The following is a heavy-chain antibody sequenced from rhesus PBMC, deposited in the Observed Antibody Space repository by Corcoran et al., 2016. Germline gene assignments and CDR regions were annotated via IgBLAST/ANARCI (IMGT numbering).Heavy chain of an antibody. CDR1: GFTFSSND. Sequence: EVQLVESGGGLVQPGGSLRLSCAASGFTFSSNDMGWVRQGPGKGLELVSYISYTGKTIYYGDSVKGRFTISRDNAKYSVSLQMSSLRAEDTAVYYCTRSTLTIVKGDFDYWGQGVLVTVSS. CDR3: TRSTLTIVKGDFDY. V-gene: IGHV3-136*01. J-gene: IGHJ4*01. D-gene: IGHD3-16*01. CDR2: ISYTGKTI.